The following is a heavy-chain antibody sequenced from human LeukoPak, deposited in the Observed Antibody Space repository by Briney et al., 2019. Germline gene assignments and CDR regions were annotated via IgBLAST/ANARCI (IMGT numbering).Heavy chain of an antibody. J-gene: IGHJ4*02. D-gene: IGHD3-3*01. CDR2: IYSGGST. CDR3: AKEYVLYDFWSGPFDY. Sequence: GGSLRLSCVVSGFTVSSNYMNWVRQAPGKGLEWVSVIYSGGSTYYADSVKGRFTISRDNSKNTLYLQMNSLRAEDTAVYYCAKEYVLYDFWSGPFDYWGQGTLVTVPS. CDR1: GFTVSSNY. V-gene: IGHV3-53*01.